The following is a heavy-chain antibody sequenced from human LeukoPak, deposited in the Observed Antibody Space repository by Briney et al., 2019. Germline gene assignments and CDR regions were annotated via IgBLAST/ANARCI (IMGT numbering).Heavy chain of an antibody. Sequence: SETLSLTCAVYGGSFSGYYWSWIRQPPGKGLEWIGSIYYSGSTYYNPSLKSRVAISVDTSKNQFSLKLSSVTAADTAVYYCASPGMYYYDSSGPGAFDIWGQGTMVTVSS. D-gene: IGHD3-22*01. CDR3: ASPGMYYYDSSGPGAFDI. CDR1: GGSFSGYY. V-gene: IGHV4-34*01. J-gene: IGHJ3*02. CDR2: IYYSGST.